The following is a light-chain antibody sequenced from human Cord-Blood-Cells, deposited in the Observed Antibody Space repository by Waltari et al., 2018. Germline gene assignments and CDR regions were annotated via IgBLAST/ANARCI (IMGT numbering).Light chain of an antibody. V-gene: IGLV2-14*01. CDR1: SSDVGGYNY. CDR2: EVS. CDR3: SSYTSSSTREV. Sequence: QSALTQPASVSGSPGQSITISCTGTSSDVGGYNYVSWYQQHPGKAPKLMIYEVSNRAAGVSNRFSGSRSGNTASLTISGLQAEDEADYYCSSYTSSSTREVFGTGTKVTVL. J-gene: IGLJ1*01.